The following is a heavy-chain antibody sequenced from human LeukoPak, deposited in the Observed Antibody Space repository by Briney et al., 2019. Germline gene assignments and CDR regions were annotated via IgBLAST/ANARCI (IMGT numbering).Heavy chain of an antibody. CDR2: IHYSGST. CDR3: ASSDYDSSGYGYFDS. D-gene: IGHD3-22*01. J-gene: IGHJ4*02. Sequence: PSETLSLTCTVSGGTISSYYWNWIRQPPGKGLEWIGYIHYSGSTKYNPSLKSRVTITVDTSKNQFSLKLSSVTAADTAVYYCASSDYDSSGYGYFDSWGQGTLVTVSS. V-gene: IGHV4-59*01. CDR1: GGTISSYY.